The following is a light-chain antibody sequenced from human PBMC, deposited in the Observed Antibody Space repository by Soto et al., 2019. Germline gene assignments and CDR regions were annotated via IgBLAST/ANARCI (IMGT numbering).Light chain of an antibody. CDR2: EVS. CDR3: TSFTTTNIWV. CDR1: SSDIGVYNY. V-gene: IGLV2-14*01. J-gene: IGLJ3*02. Sequence: QSALTQPASVSGSPGQSITISCTGTSSDIGVYNYVSWYQQHPGKAPKLVICEVSNRPSGVSSRFSGSKSSNTASLTISGLRAEDEADYYCTSFTTTNIWVFGGGTKLTVL.